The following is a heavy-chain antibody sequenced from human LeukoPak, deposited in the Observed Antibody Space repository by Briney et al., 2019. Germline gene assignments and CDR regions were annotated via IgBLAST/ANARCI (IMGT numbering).Heavy chain of an antibody. CDR2: IYYSGST. Sequence: SETLSLTCTVSGGSISSYYWSWIRQPPGKGLEWIGYIYYSGSTNYNPSLKSRVTISVDTSKNQFSLKLSSVTAADTAVYYCARTHSLYDFWSAYYDYWGQGTLVTVSS. J-gene: IGHJ4*02. CDR1: GGSISSYY. CDR3: ARTHSLYDFWSAYYDY. V-gene: IGHV4-59*01. D-gene: IGHD3-3*01.